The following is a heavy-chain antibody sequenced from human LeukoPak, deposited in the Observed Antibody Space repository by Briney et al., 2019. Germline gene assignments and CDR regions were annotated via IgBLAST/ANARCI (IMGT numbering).Heavy chain of an antibody. CDR1: GFTFSDYY. J-gene: IGHJ4*02. CDR3: AKANYSGSYYFDS. V-gene: IGHV3-23*01. D-gene: IGHD1-26*01. CDR2: FSASGGTT. Sequence: TGGSLRLSCAASGFTFSDYYMSWIRQAPGKGLEWVSSFSASGGTTYYADSVKGRFTISRDNSKNTLSVQMNSLRAEDTAVYYCAKANYSGSYYFDSWGQGTLVTVSS.